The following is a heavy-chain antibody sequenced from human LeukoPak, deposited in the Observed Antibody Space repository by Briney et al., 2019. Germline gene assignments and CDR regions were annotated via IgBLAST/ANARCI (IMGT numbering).Heavy chain of an antibody. D-gene: IGHD3-10*02. CDR2: IIPIFGTA. J-gene: IGHJ4*02. CDR1: GGTFSSYA. V-gene: IGHV1-69*13. CDR3: ARGVYDGRGIVDY. Sequence: SVKVSCKASGGTFSSYAISWVRQAPGQGLEWMGGIIPIFGTANYAQKFQGRVTITADESTSTAYMELSSLRSEDTAVYYCARGVYDGRGIVDYWGQGTLVTVSS.